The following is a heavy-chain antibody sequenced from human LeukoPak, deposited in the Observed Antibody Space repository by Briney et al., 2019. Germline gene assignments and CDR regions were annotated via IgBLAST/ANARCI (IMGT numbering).Heavy chain of an antibody. Sequence: SETLSLTCAVYGGSFSGYYWGWIRQPPGKGLEWMVYIYYSGSTYYNPSLKSRVTISVDTSKNQFFLKLSSVTAADTAVYYCASVVGATSEYYFDYWGQGTMVSVSS. V-gene: IGHV4-30-4*08. CDR2: IYYSGST. CDR1: GGSFSGYY. D-gene: IGHD1-26*01. CDR3: ASVVGATSEYYFDY. J-gene: IGHJ4*02.